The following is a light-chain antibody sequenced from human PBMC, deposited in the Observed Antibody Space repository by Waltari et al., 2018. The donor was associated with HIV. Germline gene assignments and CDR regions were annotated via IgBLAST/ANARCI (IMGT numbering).Light chain of an antibody. CDR1: QSVSSSY. CDR2: GAS. V-gene: IGKV3-20*01. Sequence: EIVLTQSPGTLSLSPGERATLSCRASQSVSSSYLAWYQQKPGQAPRLLIYGASSRATGIPDRFSGSGSVTDFTLTISRLEPEDFAVYFCQQYSGSRPITFGQGTRLEIK. CDR3: QQYSGSRPIT. J-gene: IGKJ5*01.